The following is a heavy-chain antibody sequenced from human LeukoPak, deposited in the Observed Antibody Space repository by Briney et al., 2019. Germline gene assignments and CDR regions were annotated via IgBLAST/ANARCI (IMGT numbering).Heavy chain of an antibody. CDR3: AKEHGDRGYYYYGMNV. CDR1: GFTFSSYW. J-gene: IGHJ6*02. Sequence: GGSLRLSCVASGFTFSSYWMSWVRQAPGRGRECGANIKQDGSEKYYVDSVKGRFTISRDNAKNSLYLQMNSLRAEDTAVYYCAKEHGDRGYYYYGMNVWGQGTTVTVSS. CDR2: IKQDGSEK. V-gene: IGHV3-7*05. D-gene: IGHD4-17*01.